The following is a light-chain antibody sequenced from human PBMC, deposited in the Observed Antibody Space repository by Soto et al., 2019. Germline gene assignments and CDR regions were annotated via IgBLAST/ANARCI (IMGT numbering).Light chain of an antibody. J-gene: IGLJ1*01. V-gene: IGLV2-14*01. CDR3: SSYTSSSTLLYV. Sequence: HSALTQPASVSGSPGQSITISCTGTSSDVGGYNYVSWYQQHPGKAPKLMIYDVSNRPSGVSNRFSGSKSGNTASLTISGLQAEDEADYYGSSYTSSSTLLYVFGTGTKVTVL. CDR1: SSDVGGYNY. CDR2: DVS.